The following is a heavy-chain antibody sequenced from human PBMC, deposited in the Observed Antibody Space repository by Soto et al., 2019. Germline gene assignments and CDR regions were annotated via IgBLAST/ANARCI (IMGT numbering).Heavy chain of an antibody. J-gene: IGHJ6*01. V-gene: IGHV4-39*01. D-gene: IGHD3-3*01. Sequence: SETLSLTCTVSGGSISSSSYYWGWIRQPPGKGLEWIGSIYYSGSTYYNPSLKSRVTISVDTSKNQFSLKLSSVTAADTAVYYCAILVYDLLLWDYYYYGMDVWGQGTTVT. CDR3: AILVYDLLLWDYYYYGMDV. CDR2: IYYSGST. CDR1: GGSISSSSYY.